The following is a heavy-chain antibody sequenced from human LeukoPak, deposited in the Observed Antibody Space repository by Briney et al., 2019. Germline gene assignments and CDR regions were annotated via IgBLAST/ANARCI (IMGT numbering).Heavy chain of an antibody. CDR2: MNPNSGNT. Sequence: ASVKVSCKASGYTFTSYDINWVRQATGQGLEWMGWMNPNSGNTGYAQKFQGRVTMTRNTSISTAYMELSSLRSEDTAVYYCATDPGKRYYMDVWGKGTTVTVPS. CDR1: GYTFTSYD. V-gene: IGHV1-8*01. J-gene: IGHJ6*03. CDR3: ATDPGKRYYMDV.